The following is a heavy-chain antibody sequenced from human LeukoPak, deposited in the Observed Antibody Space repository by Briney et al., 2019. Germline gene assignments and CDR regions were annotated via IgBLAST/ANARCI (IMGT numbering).Heavy chain of an antibody. J-gene: IGHJ2*01. CDR2: INSDGSST. CDR1: GFTFSSYW. CDR3: AGSLFSNWYFDL. V-gene: IGHV3-74*01. Sequence: QPGGSLRLSCATSGFTFSSYWMYWVRQAPGKGLVWVSRINSDGSSTSYADSVKGRFTTSRDNAKNTLYVQMNSLRAEDTAVYYCAGSLFSNWYFDLWGRGTLVTVSS. D-gene: IGHD3-10*02.